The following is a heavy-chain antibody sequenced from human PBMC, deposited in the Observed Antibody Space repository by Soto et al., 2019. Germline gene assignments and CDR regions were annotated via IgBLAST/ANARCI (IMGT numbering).Heavy chain of an antibody. CDR3: AIKWVINDYGDIDDY. D-gene: IGHD4-17*01. CDR2: INHSGST. Sequence: SETLSLTCTVSVGSISSGGYYWTWLRQHTGKGLEWIGEINHSGSTNYNPSLKSRVTISVDTSKNQFSLKLSSVTAADTAVYYCAIKWVINDYGDIDDYWGQGTLVTVSX. V-gene: IGHV4-39*07. J-gene: IGHJ4*02. CDR1: VGSISSGGYY.